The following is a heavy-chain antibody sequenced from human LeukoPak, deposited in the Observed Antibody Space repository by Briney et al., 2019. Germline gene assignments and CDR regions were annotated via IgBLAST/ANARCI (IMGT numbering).Heavy chain of an antibody. Sequence: PSETLSLTCTVSGGSISSYYWSWIRQPPGKGLEWVGYIYYSGSTNYYPSLKSRVTISVDTSKNQFSLKLSSVTAANTAVYYWERAEGFGELWYYSYGMDVWGQGTTVTVSS. J-gene: IGHJ6*02. CDR1: GGSISSYY. CDR2: IYYSGST. D-gene: IGHD3-10*01. V-gene: IGHV4-59*01. CDR3: ERAEGFGELWYYSYGMDV.